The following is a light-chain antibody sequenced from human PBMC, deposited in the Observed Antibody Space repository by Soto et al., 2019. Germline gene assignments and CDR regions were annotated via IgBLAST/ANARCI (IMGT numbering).Light chain of an antibody. J-gene: IGLJ1*01. CDR3: SSYAGHDLYV. CDR2: AVS. V-gene: IGLV2-11*01. Sequence: QSVLTQPRSVSGSPGQSVTISCTRTSSYIGPYDHVAWYQQHPGKAPKLIIFAVSKRPSGVPDRFYGSKSGNTASLTISGLQADEEGDYYCSSYAGHDLYVFAPVTKVSV. CDR1: SSYIGPYDH.